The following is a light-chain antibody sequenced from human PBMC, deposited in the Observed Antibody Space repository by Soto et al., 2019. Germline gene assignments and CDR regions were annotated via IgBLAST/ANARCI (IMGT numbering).Light chain of an antibody. CDR3: SSFSSITREV. CDR2: EVS. V-gene: IGLV2-14*01. J-gene: IGLJ2*01. CDR1: SSDVGGYNY. Sequence: QSALTQPASVSGSPGQSITISCTGTSSDVGGYNYVSWYQQHPGKTPKLMIYEVSNRPSGVSHRFSGSKSGNTASLNISGLQTEDEADYYCSSFSSITREVFGGGTKLTVL.